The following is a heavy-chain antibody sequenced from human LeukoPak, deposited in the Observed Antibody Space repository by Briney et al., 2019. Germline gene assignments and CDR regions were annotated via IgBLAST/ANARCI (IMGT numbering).Heavy chain of an antibody. Sequence: GGSLRLSCAASGFTFSSYAMSWVRQAPGKGLEWVSAISGSGGSTYYADSVKGRFTISRDNSKNTLYLQMNSLRAEDTAVYYCAKEYYYDSSGYYWPFGYWGQGTLVTVSS. J-gene: IGHJ4*02. CDR1: GFTFSSYA. D-gene: IGHD3-22*01. CDR2: ISGSGGST. CDR3: AKEYYYDSSGYYWPFGY. V-gene: IGHV3-23*01.